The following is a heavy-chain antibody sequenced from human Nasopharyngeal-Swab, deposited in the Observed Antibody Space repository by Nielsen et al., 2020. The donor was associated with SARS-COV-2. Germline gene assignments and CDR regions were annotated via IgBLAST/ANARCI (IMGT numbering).Heavy chain of an antibody. CDR1: GFTFSSYA. CDR2: LWYDGSNI. D-gene: IGHD5-12*01. CDR3: ARGGVWGAYEENFEY. J-gene: IGHJ4*02. Sequence: LKISCAASGFTFSSYAMHWVRQAPGKGLEWVAVLWYDGSNIHYVDSVEGRFTISRDNSKDTLYLQMNRLRVEDTAVYYCARGGVWGAYEENFEYWGQGTLVTVSP. V-gene: IGHV3-33*01.